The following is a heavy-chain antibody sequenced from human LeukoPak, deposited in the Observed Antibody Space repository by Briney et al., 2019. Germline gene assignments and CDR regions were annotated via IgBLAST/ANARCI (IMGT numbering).Heavy chain of an antibody. J-gene: IGHJ4*02. D-gene: IGHD3-10*01. CDR3: ARRLLWDYYFDY. CDR1: GFTFRSCA. V-gene: IGHV3-23*01. CDR2: ISDSGSTT. Sequence: GGSLRLSCVGSGFTFRSCAMSWVRQAPGKGLEWVSSISDSGSTTYYADSVKGRFTISRGDSKNTLYLQMNSLRAEDTAVYYCARRLLWDYYFDYWGQGTLVTVSS.